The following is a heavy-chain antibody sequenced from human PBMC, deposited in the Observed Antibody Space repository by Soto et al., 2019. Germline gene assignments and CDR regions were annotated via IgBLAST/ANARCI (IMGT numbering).Heavy chain of an antibody. D-gene: IGHD3-22*01. Sequence: AGGSLRLSCAASGFTFSSYAMHWVRQAPGKGLEWVAVISYDGSNKYYADSVKGRFTISRDNSKNTLYLQMNSLRAEDTAVYYCAGYYYDSSGYDGMDVWGQGTTVTVSS. V-gene: IGHV3-30-3*01. J-gene: IGHJ6*02. CDR2: ISYDGSNK. CDR1: GFTFSSYA. CDR3: AGYYYDSSGYDGMDV.